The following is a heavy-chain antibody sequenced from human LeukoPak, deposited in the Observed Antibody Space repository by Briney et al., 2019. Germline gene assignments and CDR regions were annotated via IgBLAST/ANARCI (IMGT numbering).Heavy chain of an antibody. CDR2: IYHSGST. CDR1: DYSISSGYY. Sequence: SETLSLTCVVSDYSISSGYYWGWIRPPPGKGLEWIGSIYHSGSTYYNPSLRSRVTISVDTSKNQFSLKLRSVTAADTAVYYCARDYCSSTGCYSFVFDYWGQGTLVTVSA. CDR3: ARDYCSSTGCYSFVFDY. V-gene: IGHV4-38-2*02. J-gene: IGHJ4*02. D-gene: IGHD2-2*01.